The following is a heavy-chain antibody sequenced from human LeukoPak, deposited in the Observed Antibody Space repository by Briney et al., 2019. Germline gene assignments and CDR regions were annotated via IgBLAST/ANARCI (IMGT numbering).Heavy chain of an antibody. CDR2: IYTSGDT. J-gene: IGHJ3*01. Sequence: SETLSLTCTVSGGSMSSYYWSWIRQPAGKGLEWIGRIYTSGDTDYSPSLKSLIAMSVDTSRNNFSLKLMSVTAADTAVYYCARDHDSSGVYYRGTFDLWGRGTMVTVSS. CDR1: GGSMSSYY. V-gene: IGHV4-4*07. CDR3: ARDHDSSGVYYRGTFDL. D-gene: IGHD3-22*01.